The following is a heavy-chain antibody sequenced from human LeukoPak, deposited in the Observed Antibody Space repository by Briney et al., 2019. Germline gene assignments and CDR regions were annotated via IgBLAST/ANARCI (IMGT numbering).Heavy chain of an antibody. J-gene: IGHJ6*02. D-gene: IGHD6-19*01. CDR1: GFIFRRFW. CDR2: INLEGSI. Sequence: GGSLRLSCEASGFIFRRFWMHWFRQVAGKEPVWVARINLEGSIAESAMGRFTISRDNAENSLYLQMNSLRAEDTALYYCAKDVYSSGWYILGDYYYGMDVWGQGTTVTVSS. V-gene: IGHV3-74*01. CDR3: AKDVYSSGWYILGDYYYGMDV.